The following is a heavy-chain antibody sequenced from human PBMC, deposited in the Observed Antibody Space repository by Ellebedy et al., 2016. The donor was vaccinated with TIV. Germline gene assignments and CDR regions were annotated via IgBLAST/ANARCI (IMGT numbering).Heavy chain of an antibody. CDR3: ARDDGRSY. Sequence: GESLKISXAASGFTFSSYAMHWVRQAPGKGLEWVAVISYDGSNKYYADSVKGRFTISRDNSKNTLYLQMNSLRAEDTAVYYCARDDGRSYWGQGTLVTVSS. CDR1: GFTFSSYA. V-gene: IGHV3-30*04. CDR2: ISYDGSNK. J-gene: IGHJ4*02.